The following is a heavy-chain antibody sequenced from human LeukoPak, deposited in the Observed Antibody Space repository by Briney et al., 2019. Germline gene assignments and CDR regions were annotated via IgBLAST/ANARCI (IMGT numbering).Heavy chain of an antibody. D-gene: IGHD3-10*01. V-gene: IGHV4-59*01. J-gene: IGHJ6*02. CDR1: GDSFSDYY. Sequence: SETLSLTCTVSGDSFSDYYWTWIRPPPGEGLEWVGYSGSSNYNPSLKSRVTISVDTSKRHFSLTLSSVTAADTAVYYCARTRRHYFGSGKTSTPWPAGLDIWGQGTTVIVS. CDR3: ARTRRHYFGSGKTSTPWPAGLDI. CDR2: SGSS.